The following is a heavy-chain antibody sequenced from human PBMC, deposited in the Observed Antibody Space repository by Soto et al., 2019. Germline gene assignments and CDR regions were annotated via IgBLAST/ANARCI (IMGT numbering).Heavy chain of an antibody. Sequence: NPSETLSLTCTVSGGSISSHYWSWVRQAPGKGLEWIGHIYYRGSTTYNPSLRSRSTISVDTSNNQFSLKLNSVTTADTAVYYCARDGREAPGMDVWGQGTNVTVSS. D-gene: IGHD1-26*01. J-gene: IGHJ6*02. CDR3: ARDGREAPGMDV. CDR1: GGSISSHY. CDR2: IYYRGST. V-gene: IGHV4-59*11.